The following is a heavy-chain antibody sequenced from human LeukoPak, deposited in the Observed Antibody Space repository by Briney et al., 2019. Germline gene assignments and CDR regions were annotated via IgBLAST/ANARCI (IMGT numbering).Heavy chain of an antibody. D-gene: IGHD4-17*01. J-gene: IGHJ4*02. CDR1: GGSISSGGYS. CDR3: ARATSGDKRIAGRSFDY. V-gene: IGHV4-30-2*01. Sequence: PSQTLSLTCAVSGGSISSGGYSWSWIRQPPGKGLEWIGYIYHSGSTYYNPSLKSRVTISVDRSKNQFSLKLSSVTAADTAVYYCARATSGDKRIAGRSFDYWGQGTLVTVSS. CDR2: IYHSGST.